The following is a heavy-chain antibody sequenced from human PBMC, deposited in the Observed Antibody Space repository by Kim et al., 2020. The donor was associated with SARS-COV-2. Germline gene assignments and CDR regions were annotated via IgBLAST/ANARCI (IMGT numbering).Heavy chain of an antibody. CDR2: MYPADSDT. CDR3: ARHGVRSFWDGYYHGLDV. V-gene: IGHV5-51*01. Sequence: GESLKISCKTSGYIFTNYWIGWVRQMPGKGLEWMAIMYPADSDTKYNPSFQGQVTISADKSISTAYLQWSRLKASDSAIYYCARHGVRSFWDGYYHGLDVWGQGTTVTVSS. CDR1: GYIFTNYW. D-gene: IGHD1-26*01. J-gene: IGHJ6*02.